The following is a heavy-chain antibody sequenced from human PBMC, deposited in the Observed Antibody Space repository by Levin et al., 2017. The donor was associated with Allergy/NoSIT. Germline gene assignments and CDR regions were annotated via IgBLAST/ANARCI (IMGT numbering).Heavy chain of an antibody. J-gene: IGHJ4*02. CDR1: GFTFSSYG. D-gene: IGHD4-17*01. CDR3: ARGATVTRLVVGWIDY. CDR2: IWYDGSNK. Sequence: GGSLRLSCAASGFTFSSYGMHWVRQAPGKGLEWVAVIWYDGSNKYYADSVKGRFTISRDNSKNTLYLQMNSLRAEDTAVYYCARGATVTRLVVGWIDYWGQGTLVTVSS. V-gene: IGHV3-33*01.